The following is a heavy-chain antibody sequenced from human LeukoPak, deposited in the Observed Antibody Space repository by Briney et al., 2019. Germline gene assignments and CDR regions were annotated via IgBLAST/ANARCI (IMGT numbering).Heavy chain of an antibody. CDR3: VKDYQVGNSPAFGDY. D-gene: IGHD1-26*01. CDR1: GFTFSSHA. J-gene: IGHJ4*02. V-gene: IGHV3-23*01. CDR2: LIENGATT. Sequence: PGGSLRLSCAASGFTFSSHAMSWVRRAPGKGLEWVSGLIENGATTYYADSVKGRLTISRDNSRNTMYLQMNSLRVEDTAVYYCVKDYQVGNSPAFGDYWGQGTLVTISS.